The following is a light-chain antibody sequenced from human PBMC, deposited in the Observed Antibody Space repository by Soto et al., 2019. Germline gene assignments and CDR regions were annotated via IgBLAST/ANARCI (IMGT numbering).Light chain of an antibody. J-gene: IGKJ5*01. CDR3: QQYGTSPIT. Sequence: EIFLTQSPGTLSLSPGERATLSCRASQSVSSSYLGWYQQKPGQAPRLLIYGASRRAAGTPDRFSGSGSGTDFTLSISRLEPKDFAVYYCQQYGTSPITFGQGTRLDI. CDR2: GAS. V-gene: IGKV3-20*01. CDR1: QSVSSSY.